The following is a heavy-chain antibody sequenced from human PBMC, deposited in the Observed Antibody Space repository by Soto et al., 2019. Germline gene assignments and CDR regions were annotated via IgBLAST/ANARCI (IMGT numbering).Heavy chain of an antibody. Sequence: TCAVSGGSISSGGYSWSWIRQPPGKGLEWIGYIYHSGSTYYNPSLKSRVTISVDRSKNQFSLKLSSVTAADTAVFYCAGLDIADYYYGMDVWGQGTTVPVSS. CDR3: AGLDIADYYYGMDV. CDR2: IYHSGST. D-gene: IGHD2-15*01. V-gene: IGHV4-30-2*01. J-gene: IGHJ6*02. CDR1: GGSISSGGYS.